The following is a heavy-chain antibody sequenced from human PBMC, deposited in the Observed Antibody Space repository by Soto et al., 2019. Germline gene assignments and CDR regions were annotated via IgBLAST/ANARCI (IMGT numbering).Heavy chain of an antibody. V-gene: IGHV4-4*02. CDR3: VRVNRGMDV. J-gene: IGHJ6*02. Sequence: QVQLQASVPGLVKPSVTLSLTCAVSGASISASNWWNWVRQPPGKGLEWIGEIYHSVSTTYNPSLKSLVTISGDRSKNQFSRRLTSVTAAYTAVYYCVRVNRGMDVWGQGITVTVSS. CDR1: GASISASNW. CDR2: IYHSVST.